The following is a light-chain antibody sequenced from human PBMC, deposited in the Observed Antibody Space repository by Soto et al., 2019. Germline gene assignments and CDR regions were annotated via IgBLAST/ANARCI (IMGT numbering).Light chain of an antibody. Sequence: DIVMTQTAPSLPLLPGRPASISCKSRESLLNSDGKTYLYWYLQRPGQPPELLIYELSNRFSGVPDRFSGSGSGADFTLRSSRVEAEDAGVYYCMQSIQLPITFGQGTRLEIK. CDR1: ESLLNSDGKTY. CDR3: MQSIQLPIT. CDR2: ELS. J-gene: IGKJ5*01. V-gene: IGKV2D-29*01.